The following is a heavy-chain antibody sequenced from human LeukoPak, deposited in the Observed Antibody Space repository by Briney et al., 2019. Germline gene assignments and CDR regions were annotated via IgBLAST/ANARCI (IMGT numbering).Heavy chain of an antibody. J-gene: IGHJ3*02. V-gene: IGHV3-48*01. Sequence: GGSLRLSCAASGFIFTSYSMNWVRQAPGKGLEWVSYISSSSSTIYYADSVKGRFTISRDNAKNSLYLQMNSLRAEDTAVYYCARGLHYYDSGGYYYPDAFDIWDQGTMVTVSS. CDR3: ARGLHYYDSGGYYYPDAFDI. CDR2: ISSSSSTI. D-gene: IGHD3-22*01. CDR1: GFIFTSYS.